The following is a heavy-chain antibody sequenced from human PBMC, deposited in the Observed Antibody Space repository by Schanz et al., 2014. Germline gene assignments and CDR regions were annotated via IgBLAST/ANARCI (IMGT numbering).Heavy chain of an antibody. V-gene: IGHV3-49*04. CDR2: IRSKAYGGTT. Sequence: EVQLVESGGGLVQPGRSLRLSCTASGFTFGDHSMSWVRQAPGKGLEWVGFIRSKAYGGTTEYAASVKGRFTISRDDSNRIMYLKINGLQIKDTAISYCTPRPMAVPAYCYDYWGQGILVAVSS. CDR1: GFTFGDHS. CDR3: TPRPMAVPAYCYDY. J-gene: IGHJ4*01. D-gene: IGHD6-19*01.